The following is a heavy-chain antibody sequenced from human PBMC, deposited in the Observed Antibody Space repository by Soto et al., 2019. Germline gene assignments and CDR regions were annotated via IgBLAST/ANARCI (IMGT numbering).Heavy chain of an antibody. CDR1: GYTLTELS. V-gene: IGHV1-24*01. J-gene: IGHJ4*02. Sequence: GAAVKVSCKFSGYTLTELSMHWVRQAPGKGLEWMGGFDPEDGETIYAQKFQGRVTMTEDTSTDTAYMELSSLRSEDTAVYYCATLSYGSGSLDDWGQGTLVTVS. CDR3: ATLSYGSGSLDD. CDR2: FDPEDGET. D-gene: IGHD3-10*01.